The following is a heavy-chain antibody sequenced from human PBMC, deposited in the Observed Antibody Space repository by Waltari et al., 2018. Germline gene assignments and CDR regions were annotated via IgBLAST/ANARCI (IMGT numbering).Heavy chain of an antibody. V-gene: IGHV4-34*02. J-gene: IGHJ6*02. D-gene: IGHD2-21*01. CDR3: ARGQGDGADV. CDR2: SNQGETT. CDR1: GGSFSAFY. Sequence: QVQLQQWGAGLLKPSETLSLTCVVNGGSFSAFYWTWVRQPPGKGMEWIGDSNQGETTHSTPSARGRATISVDRARSRISLSLSAVTAAGTAVYYCARGQGDGADVWAQGTAVTVS.